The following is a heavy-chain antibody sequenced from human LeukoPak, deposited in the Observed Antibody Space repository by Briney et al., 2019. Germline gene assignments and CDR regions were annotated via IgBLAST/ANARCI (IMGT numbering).Heavy chain of an antibody. CDR3: ARFRSVLWDFDY. Sequence: EGSLRLSCAASGFNFSNYSMNWVRQAPGKGLEWVSYISSSGRTIHHADSVKGRFTISRDNAKNSLYLQMNSLRDEDTAVYYCARFRSVLWDFDYWGQGALVTVSS. V-gene: IGHV3-48*02. CDR2: ISSSGRTI. CDR1: GFNFSNYS. J-gene: IGHJ4*02. D-gene: IGHD4/OR15-4a*01.